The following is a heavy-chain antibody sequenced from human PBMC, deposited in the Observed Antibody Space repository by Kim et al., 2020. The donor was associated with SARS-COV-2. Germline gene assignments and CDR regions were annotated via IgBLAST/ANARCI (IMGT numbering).Heavy chain of an antibody. CDR1: GFTFSNYW. J-gene: IGHJ4*02. V-gene: IGHV3-7*01. CDR3: ARSVDY. Sequence: GSLRLSCAASGFTFSNYWMSWVRQAPGKGLEWVANIKQDGSAHFYVASVKGRFTISRDNAKNSLYLQMNSLRTEDTAVYYCARSVDYWGQGTLVTVSS. CDR2: IKQDGSAH.